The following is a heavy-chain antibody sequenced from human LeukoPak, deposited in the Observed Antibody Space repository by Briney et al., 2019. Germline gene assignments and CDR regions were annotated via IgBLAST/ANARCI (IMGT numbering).Heavy chain of an antibody. CDR2: IYYSGST. Sequence: SETLSLTCTVSGGSISSSDYYWGWIRQPPGRGLEWIGSIYYSGSTYYSPSLKSRVTISVDTSKNQFSLRLSSLTAADTAVYYCASKRSGYYSGFFDYWGQGTLVTVSS. V-gene: IGHV4-39*01. CDR3: ASKRSGYYSGFFDY. J-gene: IGHJ4*02. CDR1: GGSISSSDYY. D-gene: IGHD3-22*01.